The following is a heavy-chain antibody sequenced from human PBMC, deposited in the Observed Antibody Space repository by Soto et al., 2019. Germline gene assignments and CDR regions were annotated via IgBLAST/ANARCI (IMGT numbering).Heavy chain of an antibody. Sequence: QVQLQESGPGLVKPSQTLSLTCTVSGGSISSGGYYWSWIRQHPGKGLEWIGYIYYSGSTYYNPSLKIRVTISVDTSKNQFSLKLSSVTAADTAVYYCARVARSSSFRVAFDIWGQGTMVTVSS. V-gene: IGHV4-31*03. D-gene: IGHD6-6*01. CDR1: GGSISSGGYY. CDR3: ARVARSSSFRVAFDI. CDR2: IYYSGST. J-gene: IGHJ3*02.